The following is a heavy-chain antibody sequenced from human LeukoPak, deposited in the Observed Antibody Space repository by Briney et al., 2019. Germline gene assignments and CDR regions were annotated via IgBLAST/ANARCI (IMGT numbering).Heavy chain of an antibody. J-gene: IGHJ6*03. Sequence: SETLSLTCTVAGGSMSSYYWNWIRQPPGKGLEWIGYFHYSGSTNYNPSLKSRVTISVDTSKNQFSLKLSSVTAADTAVYYCARETSQKGAHYMDVWGKGTTVTISS. CDR1: GGSMSSYY. V-gene: IGHV4-59*01. CDR2: FHYSGST. D-gene: IGHD3-16*01. CDR3: ARETSQKGAHYMDV.